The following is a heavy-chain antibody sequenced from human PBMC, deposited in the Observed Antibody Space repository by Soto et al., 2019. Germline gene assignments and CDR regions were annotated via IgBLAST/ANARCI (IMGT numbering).Heavy chain of an antibody. D-gene: IGHD6-13*01. V-gene: IGHV3-7*01. Sequence: EVQLVKSGGGLVQPGGSLRLSCAASGFTFQSHWMHWLRQAPGKGLEWVANTNQDGSGRYYAASLKGRFTISRDNAKNSLYLQMNSLTADDTAVYFCARDASPSSSSWYYFGSWGQGTLVTVSS. CDR1: GFTFQSHW. CDR3: ARDASPSSSSWYYFGS. CDR2: TNQDGSGR. J-gene: IGHJ4*02.